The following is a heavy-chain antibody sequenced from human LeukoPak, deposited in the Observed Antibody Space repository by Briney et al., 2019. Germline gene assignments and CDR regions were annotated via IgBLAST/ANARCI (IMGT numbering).Heavy chain of an antibody. CDR3: ARWGGCSGSYPPYYFDY. J-gene: IGHJ4*02. CDR1: GFTFSSYG. V-gene: IGHV3-33*01. D-gene: IGHD1-26*01. Sequence: GRSLRLSCAASGFTFSSYGMHWVRQAPGKGLEWVAFIWYDGSNKYYADSVKGRFTSSRDNSKNTLYLQMNSLRAEDTAVYYCARWGGCSGSYPPYYFDYWGQGTLVTVSS. CDR2: IWYDGSNK.